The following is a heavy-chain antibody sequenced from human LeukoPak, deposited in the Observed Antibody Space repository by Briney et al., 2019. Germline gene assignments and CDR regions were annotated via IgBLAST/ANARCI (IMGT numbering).Heavy chain of an antibody. CDR3: AREGRDGYNRWTRTAFDI. CDR1: GDSVSSNSAA. CDR2: TYYRSKWYN. D-gene: IGHD5-24*01. Sequence: SQTLSLTCAISGDSVSSNSAAWNWIRQSPSRGLEWLGRTYYRSKWYNDYAVSVKSRITINPDTSKNQFSLQLNSVTPEDTAVYYCAREGRDGYNRWTRTAFDIWGQGTMVTVSA. J-gene: IGHJ3*02. V-gene: IGHV6-1*01.